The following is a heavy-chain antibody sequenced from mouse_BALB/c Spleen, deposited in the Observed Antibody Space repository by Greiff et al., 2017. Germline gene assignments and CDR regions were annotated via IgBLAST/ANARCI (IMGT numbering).Heavy chain of an antibody. D-gene: IGHD1-1*01. CDR2: INPGSGGT. CDR1: GYAFTNYL. V-gene: IGHV1-54*01. Sequence: QVQLQQSGAELVRPGTSVKVSCKASGYAFTNYLIEWVKQRPGQGLEWIGVINPGSGGTNYNEKFKGKATLTADKSSSTAYMQLSSLTSDDSAVYFCARGYGSNFDYWGQGTTLTVSS. J-gene: IGHJ2*01. CDR3: ARGYGSNFDY.